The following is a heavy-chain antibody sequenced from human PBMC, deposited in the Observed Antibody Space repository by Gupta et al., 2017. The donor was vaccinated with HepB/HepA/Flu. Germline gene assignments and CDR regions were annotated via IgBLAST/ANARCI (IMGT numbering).Heavy chain of an antibody. V-gene: IGHV1-69*04. J-gene: IGHJ4*02. CDR2: IIPILGIA. CDR3: ARERVSGFNAARRTDY. D-gene: IGHD6-6*01. Sequence: QVQLVQSGAEVKKPGSSVKVSCKASGGTFSSYAISWVRQAPGQGLEWMGRIIPILGIANYAQKFQGRVTITADKSTSTAYMELSSLRSEDTAVYYCARERVSGFNAARRTDYWGQGTLVTVSS. CDR1: GGTFSSYA.